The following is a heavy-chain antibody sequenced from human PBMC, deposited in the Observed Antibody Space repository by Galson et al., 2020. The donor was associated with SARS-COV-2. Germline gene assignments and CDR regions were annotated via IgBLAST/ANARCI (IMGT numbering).Heavy chain of an antibody. V-gene: IGHV4-30-4*01. D-gene: IGHD6-13*01. J-gene: IGHJ1*01. Sequence: SETLSPTCTVSGGSISSGDYYWSWIRQPPGKGLEWMGYIYYSGSTYYNPSLKSRVTISVDTSKNQFSLKLSSVTAADTAVYYCASQYSSSWYAEDFQNWGQGTLVTVSS. CDR1: GGSISSGDYY. CDR2: IYYSGST. CDR3: ASQYSSSWYAEDFQN.